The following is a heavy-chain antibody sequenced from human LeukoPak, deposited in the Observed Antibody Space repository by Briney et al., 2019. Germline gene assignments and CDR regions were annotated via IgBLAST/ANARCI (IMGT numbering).Heavy chain of an antibody. CDR2: IYYSGST. CDR3: AREDHCSSTSCSYFFDY. D-gene: IGHD2-2*01. CDR1: GGSINSGDYY. Sequence: SQTLSLTCTVSGGSINSGDYYWSWIRQPPGKGLEWNGYIYYSGSTYYNPSLKSRVTISVDTSKNQFSLKVSSVTAADSAVYYCAREDHCSSTSCSYFFDYWGQGTLVTVS. V-gene: IGHV4-30-4*01. J-gene: IGHJ4*02.